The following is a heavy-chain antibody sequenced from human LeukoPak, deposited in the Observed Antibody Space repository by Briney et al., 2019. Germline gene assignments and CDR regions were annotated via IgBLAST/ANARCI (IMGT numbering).Heavy chain of an antibody. CDR1: GFTFSSYG. CDR3: ARDDPHLLLPAYYYYGMDV. Sequence: GGSLRLSRAASGFTFSSYGMNWVRQAPGKGLEWVSYISSSGSTIYYADSVKGRFTISRDNAKNSLYLQMNSLRAEDTAVYYCARDDPHLLLPAYYYYGMDVWGQGTTVTVSS. J-gene: IGHJ6*02. V-gene: IGHV3-48*04. D-gene: IGHD3-22*01. CDR2: ISSSGSTI.